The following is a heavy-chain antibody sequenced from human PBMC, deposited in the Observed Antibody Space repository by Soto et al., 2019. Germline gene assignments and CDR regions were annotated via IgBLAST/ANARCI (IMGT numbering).Heavy chain of an antibody. CDR1: GYTFTSYA. CDR3: AIQSVVVVVAATHD. Sequence: ASVKVSCKASGYTFTSYAMHWVRQAPGQRLEWMGWINAGNGNTKYSQKFQGRVTITRDTSASTAYMELSSLRSEDTAVYYCAIQSVVVVVAATHDWGQGTLVTVSS. J-gene: IGHJ4*02. V-gene: IGHV1-3*01. D-gene: IGHD2-15*01. CDR2: INAGNGNT.